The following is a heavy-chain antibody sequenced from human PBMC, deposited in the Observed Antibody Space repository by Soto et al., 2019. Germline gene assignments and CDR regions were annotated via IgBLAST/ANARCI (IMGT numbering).Heavy chain of an antibody. CDR1: GGSFSAYY. CDR3: ARTDRAIFYGMDV. D-gene: IGHD3-22*01. Sequence: SETLSLTCAVYGGSFSAYYWSWIRQPPGKGLEWIGEIDHSGSTNYNPSLERRVTISVDTSKNQFSLKVSSVTAADTAVYHCARTDRAIFYGMDVWGQGTTVTVSS. V-gene: IGHV4-34*01. CDR2: IDHSGST. J-gene: IGHJ6*02.